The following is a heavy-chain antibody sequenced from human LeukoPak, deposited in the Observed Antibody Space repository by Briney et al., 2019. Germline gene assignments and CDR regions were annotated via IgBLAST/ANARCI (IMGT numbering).Heavy chain of an antibody. D-gene: IGHD3-10*01. CDR3: AKDDAWLRFGE. Sequence: GGTLRLSCAASGFTFSNHGMNWVRQAPGTGLEWVSGISLSGDITYYADSVKGRFTISRDDSKNTLYLEVISLTAEDTAVYYCAKDDAWLRFGEWSQGTLVTVSS. V-gene: IGHV3-23*01. CDR2: ISLSGDIT. CDR1: GFTFSNHG. J-gene: IGHJ4*02.